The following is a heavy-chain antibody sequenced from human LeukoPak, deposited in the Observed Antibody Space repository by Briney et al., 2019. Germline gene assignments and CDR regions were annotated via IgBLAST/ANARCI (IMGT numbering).Heavy chain of an antibody. V-gene: IGHV4-39*01. Sequence: SETLSLTCTVSGGSISSSSYYWGWIRQPPGKGLEWIGSIYYSGSTYYNPSLKSRVTISVDTSKNQFSLKLSSVTAADTAVYYCARLGIAAGIHSDWFDPWGQGTLVTVSS. CDR1: GGSISSSSYY. J-gene: IGHJ5*02. D-gene: IGHD6-13*01. CDR3: ARLGIAAGIHSDWFDP. CDR2: IYYSGST.